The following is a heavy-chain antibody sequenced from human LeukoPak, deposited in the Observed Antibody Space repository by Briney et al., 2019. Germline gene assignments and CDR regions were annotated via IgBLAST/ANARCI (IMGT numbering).Heavy chain of an antibody. J-gene: IGHJ4*02. CDR2: IRYGSNK. D-gene: IGHD1-26*01. CDR3: ARVELDYSGSYFAY. V-gene: IGHV3-30*02. Sequence: GGSLRLSCAASGFTFSSYGMHWVRQAPGKGLEWVAFIRYGSNKYYADSVKGRFTISRDNSKNTLYLQMNSLRAEDTAVYYCARVELDYSGSYFAYWGQGTLVTVSS. CDR1: GFTFSSYG.